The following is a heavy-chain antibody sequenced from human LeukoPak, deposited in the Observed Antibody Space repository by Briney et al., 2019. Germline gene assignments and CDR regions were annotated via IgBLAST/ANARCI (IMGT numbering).Heavy chain of an antibody. CDR2: IYYSGST. J-gene: IGHJ6*02. D-gene: IGHD1-1*01. V-gene: IGHV4-61*08. CDR3: AGTGTTHKYYYYGMDV. Sequence: PSQTLSLTCTVSGGSISSGGYYWSWIRQPPGKGLEWIGYIYYSGSTNYNPSLKSRVTISVDTSKNQFSLKLSSVTAADTAVYYCAGTGTTHKYYYYGMDVWGQGTTVTVSS. CDR1: GGSISSGGYY.